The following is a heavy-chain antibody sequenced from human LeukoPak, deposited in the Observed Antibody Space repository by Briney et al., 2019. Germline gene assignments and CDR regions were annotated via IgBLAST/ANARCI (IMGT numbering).Heavy chain of an antibody. Sequence: GGSLRLSRAASGFTFSSYWMSWVRQAPGKGLEWVSAISGSGGSTYYADSVKGRFTISRDNSKNTLYLQMNSLRAEDTAVYYCAKHPSSGYYSAFDYWGQGILVTVSS. CDR1: GFTFSSYW. V-gene: IGHV3-23*01. CDR3: AKHPSSGYYSAFDY. D-gene: IGHD3-22*01. CDR2: ISGSGGST. J-gene: IGHJ4*02.